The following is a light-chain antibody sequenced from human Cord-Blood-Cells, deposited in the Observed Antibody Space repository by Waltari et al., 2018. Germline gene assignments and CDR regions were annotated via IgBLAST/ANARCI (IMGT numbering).Light chain of an antibody. Sequence: DIQMTQSPSSLSASVGDRVTITCRASQSISSYLNWYQQKPGKAPKLLIYAASSLQSGVPSRFSGSGSGTDFTLTISSLQPEDVATYYCQQSYSTITFGQGTRLEIK. J-gene: IGKJ5*01. CDR3: QQSYSTIT. CDR2: AAS. CDR1: QSISSY. V-gene: IGKV1-39*01.